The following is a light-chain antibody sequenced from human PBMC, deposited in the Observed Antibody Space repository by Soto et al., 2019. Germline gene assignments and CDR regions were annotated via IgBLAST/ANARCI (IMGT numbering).Light chain of an antibody. CDR3: SSYTSSSYWA. Sequence: QSALTQPASVSRSPGQSITISCTGTSSVVGGYNYVSWYQQHPGKAPKLMIYDVSNRPSGVSNRFSGSKSGNTASLTISGLQAEDESDYFCSSYTSSSYWAFGGGTKLTVL. V-gene: IGLV2-14*01. J-gene: IGLJ3*02. CDR1: SSVVGGYNY. CDR2: DVS.